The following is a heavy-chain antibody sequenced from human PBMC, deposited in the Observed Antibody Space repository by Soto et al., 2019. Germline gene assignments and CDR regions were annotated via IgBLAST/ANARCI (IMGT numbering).Heavy chain of an antibody. D-gene: IGHD4-17*01. V-gene: IGHV4-30-4*01. CDR1: CVSISRDDYS. CDR2: IYYSGST. Sequence: SETVSLSCAVYCVSISRDDYSWSGILQPPGKGLEWIGYIYYSGSTYYNPSLKSRVTISVDTSKHTVSLTLRSVNASDPAVYILARPNVHGDSDFWGQGTLGT. J-gene: IGHJ4*02. CDR3: ARPNVHGDSDF.